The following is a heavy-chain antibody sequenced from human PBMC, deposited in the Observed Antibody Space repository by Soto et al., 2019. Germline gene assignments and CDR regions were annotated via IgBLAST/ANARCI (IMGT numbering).Heavy chain of an antibody. CDR3: ARARARVVRGAFDI. D-gene: IGHD3-10*01. CDR2: INHSGST. V-gene: IGHV4-34*01. J-gene: IGHJ3*02. Sequence: PSETLSLTCAVYGGSCSGYYWSWIRQPPGKGLEWIGEINHSGSTNYNPSLKSRVTISVDTSKNQFSLKLSSVTAADTAVYYCARARARVVRGAFDIWGQGTMVTVSS. CDR1: GGSCSGYY.